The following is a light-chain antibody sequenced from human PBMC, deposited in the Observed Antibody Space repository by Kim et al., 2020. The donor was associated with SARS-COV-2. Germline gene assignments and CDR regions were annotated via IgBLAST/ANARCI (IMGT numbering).Light chain of an antibody. J-gene: IGLJ1*01. Sequence: QAITLSCTRARSDVGGYNYVSWYQQQPGAATMLMICDINKRPSGLSSRSSGSKSGNTASLTISGLQAEDEADYYCSSYTASSTFVFGAGTKVTVL. CDR3: SSYTASSTFV. CDR1: RSDVGGYNY. CDR2: DIN. V-gene: IGLV2-14*03.